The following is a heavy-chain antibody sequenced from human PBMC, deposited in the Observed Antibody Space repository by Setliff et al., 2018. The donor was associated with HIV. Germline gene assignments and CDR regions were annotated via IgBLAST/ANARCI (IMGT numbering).Heavy chain of an antibody. CDR2: IYYSRST. CDR3: ARVNYYDSSGYYEDAFDI. CDR1: GGSISSGDYY. Sequence: SETLSLTCTVSGGSISSGDYYWSWIRQPPGKGLEWIGYIYYSRSTYYNPSLKSRVTISVDTSKNQFSLKLSSVTAADTAVYYCARVNYYDSSGYYEDAFDIWGQGTMVTVSS. J-gene: IGHJ3*02. D-gene: IGHD3-22*01. V-gene: IGHV4-30-4*08.